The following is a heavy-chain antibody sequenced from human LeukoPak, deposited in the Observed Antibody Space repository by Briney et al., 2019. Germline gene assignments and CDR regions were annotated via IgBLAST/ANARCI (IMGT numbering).Heavy chain of an antibody. D-gene: IGHD3-10*01. V-gene: IGHV3-30*02. CDR3: AKYYYGSGSQRYFDY. Sequence: PGGSLRPSCAASGFTFSNYGMHWVRQAPGKGLEWVAFIRYDGNNKNYADFVKGRFTISRDNSKNTLYLQMNSLRAEDTAVYYCAKYYYGSGSQRYFDYWGQGTLVTVSS. CDR2: IRYDGNNK. J-gene: IGHJ4*02. CDR1: GFTFSNYG.